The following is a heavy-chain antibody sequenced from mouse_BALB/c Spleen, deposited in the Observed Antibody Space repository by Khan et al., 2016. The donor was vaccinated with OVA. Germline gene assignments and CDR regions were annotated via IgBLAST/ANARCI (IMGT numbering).Heavy chain of an antibody. CDR1: GYTFTSYD. V-gene: IGHV1S56*01. CDR3: ARRRGSMDY. Sequence: QVQLQQSGAEVVKSGASVKLSCKAAGYTFTSYDLNWVRQRPEQGLEWIGWIFPGDGTTKYNEKFRGEATLTTDKSSSTAYIQLSRLTSEDSAVYFCARRRGSMDYWGQGTSVTVSS. CDR2: IFPGDGTT. J-gene: IGHJ4*01.